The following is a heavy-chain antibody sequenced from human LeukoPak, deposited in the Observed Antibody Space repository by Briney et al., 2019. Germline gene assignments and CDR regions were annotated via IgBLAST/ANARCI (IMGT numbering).Heavy chain of an antibody. CDR2: IYYSGST. CDR3: ASGTYYDFWSGYWNY. CDR1: GVSISSYY. D-gene: IGHD3-3*01. Sequence: PSETLSLTCTVSGVSISSYYWSWIRQPPGKGLEWIGYIYYSGSTNYNPSLKSRVTISVDTSKNQFSLKLSSVTAADTAVYYCASGTYYDFWSGYWNYWGQGTLVTVSS. V-gene: IGHV4-59*01. J-gene: IGHJ4*02.